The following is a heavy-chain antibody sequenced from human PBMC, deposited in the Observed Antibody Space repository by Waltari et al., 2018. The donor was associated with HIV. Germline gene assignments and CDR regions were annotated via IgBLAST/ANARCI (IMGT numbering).Heavy chain of an antibody. CDR3: AKGRGKTYGSYGLDV. V-gene: IGHV3-30*18. CDR2: IGSEGKKW. Sequence: VESGGGVVQPGRSLRLSCVASGFHIRDSGLHWVRQAPGKGLKWVDLIGSEGKKWNHKDAVARRFHMSRDNPTNTLYLQMNSLTSEDTAIYYWAKGRGKTYGSYGLDVWGQGTTVTVSS. D-gene: IGHD3-10*01. J-gene: IGHJ6*02. CDR1: GFHIRDSG.